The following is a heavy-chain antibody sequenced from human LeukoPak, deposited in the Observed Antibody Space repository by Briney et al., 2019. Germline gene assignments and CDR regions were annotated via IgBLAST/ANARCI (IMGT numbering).Heavy chain of an antibody. Sequence: VSVKVPCKASGYTFTGYYMHWVRQAPGQGLEWMGWINPNSGGTNYAQKFQGRVTMTRDTSISTAYMELSRLRSDDTAVYYCTVKGMYYDFWSGYYTGAAPYYYYGMDVWGQGTTVTVSS. J-gene: IGHJ6*02. CDR3: TVKGMYYDFWSGYYTGAAPYYYYGMDV. CDR1: GYTFTGYY. CDR2: INPNSGGT. V-gene: IGHV1-2*02. D-gene: IGHD3-3*01.